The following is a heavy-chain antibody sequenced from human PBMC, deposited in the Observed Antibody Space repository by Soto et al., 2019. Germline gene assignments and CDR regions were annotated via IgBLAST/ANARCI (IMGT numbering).Heavy chain of an antibody. V-gene: IGHV1-3*01. CDR3: ARGSGLTYFDY. D-gene: IGHD3-10*01. CDR1: RYTFTSYA. Sequence: QVQLVQCGAEVKKPGASVKVSCKASRYTFTSYAMHWVRQARGQRLEWMGWINAGNGNTKYSQKFQGRVTITRDTSASTAYMELSSLRSEDTAVYYCARGSGLTYFDYWGQGTLVTVSS. J-gene: IGHJ4*02. CDR2: INAGNGNT.